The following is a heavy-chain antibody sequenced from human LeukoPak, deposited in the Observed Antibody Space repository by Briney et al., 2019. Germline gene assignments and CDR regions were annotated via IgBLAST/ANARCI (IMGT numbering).Heavy chain of an antibody. D-gene: IGHD7-27*01. Sequence: SETLSLTCTISGGSVSDYYWSWIRQSPGKGLEWIGYIYHTGSTSYSPSLKSRVTISADTSQDQFSLKLSSVTAADTAVYYCASRKLGNDYWGQGTLVTVSS. V-gene: IGHV4-59*02. CDR3: ASRKLGNDY. J-gene: IGHJ4*02. CDR2: IYHTGST. CDR1: GGSVSDYY.